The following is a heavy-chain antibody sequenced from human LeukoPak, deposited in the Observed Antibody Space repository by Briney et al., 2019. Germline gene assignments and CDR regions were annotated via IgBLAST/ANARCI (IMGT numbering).Heavy chain of an antibody. CDR3: ASYLREAFDI. V-gene: IGHV5-51*01. D-gene: IGHD3-16*01. CDR2: TYPGDSDT. Sequence: GESLKISCKTSGYSFTNYWIGWVRQMSGKGLEWMGITYPGDSDTRYSPSFQGQVTISADKSISTAYLQWSSLKASDTAMYYCASYLREAFDIWGQGTMVTVSS. J-gene: IGHJ3*02. CDR1: GYSFTNYW.